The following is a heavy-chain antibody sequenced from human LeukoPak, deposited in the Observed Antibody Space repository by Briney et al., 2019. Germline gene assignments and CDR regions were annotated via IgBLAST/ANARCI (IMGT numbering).Heavy chain of an antibody. Sequence: GGSLRLTCAAAGFTFSNYWMSWVRQPPEKGLEWVANVRQDGSETYYVDSVKGRFTISRDNTKNSLYLQMNSLRAEDTAVYYCARPPYSGGWYLMFWGQGTLVTVSS. CDR1: GFTFSNYW. J-gene: IGHJ4*02. CDR3: ARPPYSGGWYLMF. V-gene: IGHV3-7*01. CDR2: VRQDGSET. D-gene: IGHD6-19*01.